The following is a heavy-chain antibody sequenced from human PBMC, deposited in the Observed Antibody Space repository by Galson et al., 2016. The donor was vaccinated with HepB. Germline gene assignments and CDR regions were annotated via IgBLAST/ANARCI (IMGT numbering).Heavy chain of an antibody. CDR3: SRSNYYSGGPPVFDY. V-gene: IGHV3-49*04. D-gene: IGHD2-15*01. CDR2: IRSEAYSGTT. CDR1: GFAFSGSA. Sequence: SLRLSCAASGFAFSGSAMHWVRQASGKGLEWVGFIRSEAYSGTTQYAASLQDRITISRDDPNSTANLQMNSLKSEDTAVYYCSRSNYYSGGPPVFDYWGQGTRVTVSA. J-gene: IGHJ4*02.